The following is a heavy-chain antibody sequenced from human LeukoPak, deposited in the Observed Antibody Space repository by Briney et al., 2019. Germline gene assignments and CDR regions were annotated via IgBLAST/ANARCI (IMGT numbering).Heavy chain of an antibody. CDR1: GGSFSGYY. Sequence: SETLSLTCAVYGGSFSGYYWSWIRQPPGKGLEWIGEINHSGSTNYNPSLKSRVTISVDTSKNQFSLKLSSVTAADTAVYYCARLSCSCGSCERPHAFDIWGQGTMVTVSS. V-gene: IGHV4-34*01. J-gene: IGHJ3*02. CDR3: ARLSCSCGSCERPHAFDI. CDR2: INHSGST. D-gene: IGHD2-15*01.